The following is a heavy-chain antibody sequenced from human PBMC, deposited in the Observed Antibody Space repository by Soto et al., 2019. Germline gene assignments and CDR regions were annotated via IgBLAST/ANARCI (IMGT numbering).Heavy chain of an antibody. J-gene: IGHJ6*02. CDR2: ISYDGSNK. Sequence: PGGSLRLSCAASGFTFSSYGMHWVRQAPGKGLEWVAVISYDGSNKYYADSVKGRFTISRDNSKNTLYLQMNSLRAEDTAVYYYGKEKELELPDPYYYVMDVGGQGTRVTVSS. CDR3: GKEKELELPDPYYYVMDV. V-gene: IGHV3-30*18. D-gene: IGHD1-7*01. CDR1: GFTFSSYG.